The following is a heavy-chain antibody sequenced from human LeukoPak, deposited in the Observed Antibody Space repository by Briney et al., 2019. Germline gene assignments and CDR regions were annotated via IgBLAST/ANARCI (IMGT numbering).Heavy chain of an antibody. D-gene: IGHD3-10*01. Sequence: GGSLRLSCAASGFTFSSYWMSWVRQAPGKGLEWVANIKQDGSEKYYVDSVKGRFTISRDNAKNSLYLQMNSLRAEDTAVYYCAREVPLLWFGGYNWFDPWGQGTLVTVSS. CDR3: AREVPLLWFGGYNWFDP. CDR1: GFTFSSYW. CDR2: IKQDGSEK. J-gene: IGHJ5*02. V-gene: IGHV3-7*01.